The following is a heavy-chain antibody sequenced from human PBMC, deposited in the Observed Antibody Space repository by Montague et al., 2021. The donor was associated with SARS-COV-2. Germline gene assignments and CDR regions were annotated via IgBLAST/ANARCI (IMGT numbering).Heavy chain of an antibody. Sequence: SETLSLTCTVSGGSISSSSYCWGWIRQPPGKGLEWIGSIYYSGSTYYNPSLKSRVTISVDTSKNQFSLKLSSVTAADTAVYYCARREDYYGSGSYPNWGQGTLVTVPP. J-gene: IGHJ4*02. CDR2: IYYSGST. CDR3: ARREDYYGSGSYPN. D-gene: IGHD3-10*01. V-gene: IGHV4-39*01. CDR1: GGSISSSSYC.